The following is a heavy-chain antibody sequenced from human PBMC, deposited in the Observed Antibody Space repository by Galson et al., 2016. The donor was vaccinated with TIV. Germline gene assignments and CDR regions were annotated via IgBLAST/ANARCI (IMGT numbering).Heavy chain of an antibody. CDR1: GVIFNSYA. D-gene: IGHD3-22*01. CDR2: IIGVFGKA. J-gene: IGHJ4*02. CDR3: ARSRYYGTSGYSLLDD. V-gene: IGHV1-69*05. Sequence: SVKVSCKASGVIFNSYAISWVRQAPGQGLEWMGGIIGVFGKANYAQTLQGRVTITTDASTSTTYMELRNLRSEDTAVYYCARSRYYGTSGYSLLDDWGQGTLDRVSS.